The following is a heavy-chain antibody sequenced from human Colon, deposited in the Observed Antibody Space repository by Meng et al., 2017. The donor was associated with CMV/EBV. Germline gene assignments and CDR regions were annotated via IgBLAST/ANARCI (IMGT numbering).Heavy chain of an antibody. V-gene: IGHV3-30*18. CDR3: AKSGRSYCTGGGCFPAFDS. J-gene: IGHJ4*02. CDR2: VAFNGNSE. D-gene: IGHD2-15*01. CDR1: LRCSE. Sequence: LRCSEMDWVRQVPGKGMEWVARVAFNGNSEDYVESMKGRFTIARDNSKDTLYLQMNNLRVDDTALYLWAKSGRSYCTGGGCFPAFDSWGQGALVTVSS.